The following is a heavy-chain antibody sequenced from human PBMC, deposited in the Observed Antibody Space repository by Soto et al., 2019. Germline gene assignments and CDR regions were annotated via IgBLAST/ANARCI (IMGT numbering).Heavy chain of an antibody. CDR2: IWYDGSNK. V-gene: IGHV3-33*01. J-gene: IGHJ6*02. Sequence: GGSLRLSCAASGVTFSSYGMHWVRQAPGKGLEWVAVIWYDGSNKYYADSVKGRFTISRDNSKNTLYLQMNSLRAEDTAVYYCARVEGASEYYYYGMDVWGQGTTVTVSS. D-gene: IGHD3-10*01. CDR1: GVTFSSYG. CDR3: ARVEGASEYYYYGMDV.